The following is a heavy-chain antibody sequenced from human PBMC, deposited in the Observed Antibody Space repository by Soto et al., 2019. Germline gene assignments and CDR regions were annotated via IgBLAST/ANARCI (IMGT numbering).Heavy chain of an antibody. D-gene: IGHD3-10*01. Sequence: HPGGSLRLSCAASGFTFSSYAMSWVRQAPGKGLEWVSAISGSGGSTYYADSVKGRFTISRDNSKNTLYLQMNSLRAEDTAVYYCAKTVVRGRSRANRPDYYYYGMDVWGQGTTVTVSS. V-gene: IGHV3-23*01. J-gene: IGHJ6*02. CDR3: AKTVVRGRSRANRPDYYYYGMDV. CDR2: ISGSGGST. CDR1: GFTFSSYA.